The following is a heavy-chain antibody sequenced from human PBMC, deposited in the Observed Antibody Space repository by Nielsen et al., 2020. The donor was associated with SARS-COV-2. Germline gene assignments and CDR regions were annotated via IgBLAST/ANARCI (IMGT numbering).Heavy chain of an antibody. CDR2: ISGSGGST. CDR3: AKDPEFIGP. CDR1: GFTVSSNY. V-gene: IGHV3-23*01. J-gene: IGHJ5*02. Sequence: GESLKISCAASGFTVSSNYMSWVRQAPGKGLEWVSAISGSGGSTYYADSVKGRFTISRDNSKNTLYLQMNSLRAEDTAVYYCAKDPEFIGPWGQGTLVTVSS.